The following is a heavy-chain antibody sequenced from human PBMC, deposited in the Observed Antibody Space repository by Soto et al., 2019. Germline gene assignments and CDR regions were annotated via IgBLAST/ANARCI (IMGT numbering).Heavy chain of an antibody. CDR2: INPSGGST. V-gene: IGHV1-46*01. CDR3: ARDIVPTRFDY. Sequence: ASVKVSCKSSGYTFTSYYMHWVRQAPGQGLEWMGIINPSGGSTSYAQKFQGRVTMTRDTSTSTVYMELSSLRSEDTAVYYCARDIVPTRFDYWGLGTLVTVSS. J-gene: IGHJ4*02. CDR1: GYTFTSYY. D-gene: IGHD1-26*01.